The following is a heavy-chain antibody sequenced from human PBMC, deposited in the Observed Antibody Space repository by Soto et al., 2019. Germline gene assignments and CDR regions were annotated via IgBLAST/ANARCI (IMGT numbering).Heavy chain of an antibody. CDR3: AKDWAAMGLFDY. Sequence: GGSLRLSCAASGFTFSSYGMHWVRQAPGKGLEWVAVISYDGSNKYYADSVKGRFTISRDNSKNTLYLQMNSLRAEDTAVYYCAKDWAAMGLFDYWGQGTLVTVSS. J-gene: IGHJ4*02. CDR2: ISYDGSNK. D-gene: IGHD5-18*01. V-gene: IGHV3-30*18. CDR1: GFTFSSYG.